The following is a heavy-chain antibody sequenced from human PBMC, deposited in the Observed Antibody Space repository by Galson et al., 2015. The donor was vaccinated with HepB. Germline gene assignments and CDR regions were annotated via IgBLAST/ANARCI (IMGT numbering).Heavy chain of an antibody. CDR3: ARDLLGSGSYRFDY. J-gene: IGHJ4*02. CDR1: GYTFTSYA. Sequence: SVKVSCKASGYTFTSYAMNWVRQAPGQGLEWMGWINTNTGNPTYAQGFTGRFVFSLDTSVSTAYLQISSLKAEDTAVYYCARDLLGSGSYRFDYWGQGTLVTVSS. D-gene: IGHD3-10*01. V-gene: IGHV7-4-1*02. CDR2: INTNTGNP.